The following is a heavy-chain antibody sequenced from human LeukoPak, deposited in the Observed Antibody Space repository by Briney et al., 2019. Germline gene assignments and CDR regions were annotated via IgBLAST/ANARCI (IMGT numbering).Heavy chain of an antibody. CDR2: ISGYNGKT. CDR3: ARGLNWNYDLGWVAP. Sequence: ASVKVSCKASGYSFSSWSISWVRQAPGQGLEWMGWISGYNGKTNYAQKFQGRVTLTTDTSTSTAYMELRSLRSDDTAIYYCARGLNWNYDLGWVAPWGQGTLVAVSS. D-gene: IGHD1-7*01. J-gene: IGHJ5*02. CDR1: GYSFSSWS. V-gene: IGHV1-18*01.